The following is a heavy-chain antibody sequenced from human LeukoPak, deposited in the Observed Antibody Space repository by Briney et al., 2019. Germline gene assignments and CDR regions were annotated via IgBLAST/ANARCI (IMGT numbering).Heavy chain of an antibody. CDR2: IYYSGST. V-gene: IGHV4-59*01. D-gene: IGHD2-15*01. CDR1: GGSISSYY. CDR3: ARYCSGGSCTIEDAFDI. Sequence: SETLSLTCTVSGGSISSYYWSWIRQPPGKGLEWIGYIYYSGSTNYNPSLKSRVTISVDTSKNQFSLKLSSVTAADTAVYYCARYCSGGSCTIEDAFDIWGQGTMVTVSP. J-gene: IGHJ3*02.